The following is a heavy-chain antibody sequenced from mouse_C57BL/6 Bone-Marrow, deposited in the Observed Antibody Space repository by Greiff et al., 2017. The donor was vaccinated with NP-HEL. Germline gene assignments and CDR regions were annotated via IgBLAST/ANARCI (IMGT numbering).Heavy chain of an antibody. CDR1: GFTFSDYY. Sequence: EVQVVESGGGLVQPGGSLKLSCAASGFTFSDYYMYWVRQTPEKRLEWVAYISNGGGSTYYPDTVKGRFTISRDNAKNTLYLQMSRLKSEDTAMYYCARLSRITTVVATLGENYFDYWGQGTTLTVSS. CDR3: ARLSRITTVVATLGENYFDY. J-gene: IGHJ2*01. CDR2: ISNGGGST. D-gene: IGHD1-1*01. V-gene: IGHV5-12*01.